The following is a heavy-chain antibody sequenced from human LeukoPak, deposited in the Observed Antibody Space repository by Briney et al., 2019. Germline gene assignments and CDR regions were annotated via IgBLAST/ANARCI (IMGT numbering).Heavy chain of an antibody. V-gene: IGHV3-30-3*01. J-gene: IGHJ4*02. Sequence: PGRSLRLSCAASGFTFSSYAMHWVRQAPGKGLEWVAVISYDGSNKYYADSVKGRFTISRDNSKNTLYLQMNSLRAEDTAVYYCARDPEDIDYWGQGTLVTVSS. CDR3: ARDPEDIDY. CDR2: ISYDGSNK. CDR1: GFTFSSYA.